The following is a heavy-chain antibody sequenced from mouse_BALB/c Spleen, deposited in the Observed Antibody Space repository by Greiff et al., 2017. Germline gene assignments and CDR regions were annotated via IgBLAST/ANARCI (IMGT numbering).Heavy chain of an antibody. CDR3: ARREIYYDYDGFAY. V-gene: IGHV1S56*01. CDR1: GYTFTSYY. Sequence: QVQLKQSGPELVKPGASVRISCKASGYTFTSYYIHWVKQRPGQGLEWIGWIYPGNVNTKYNEKFKGKATLTADKSSSTAYMQLSSLTSEDSAVYFCARREIYYDYDGFAYWGQGTLVTVSA. CDR2: IYPGNVNT. D-gene: IGHD2-4*01. J-gene: IGHJ3*01.